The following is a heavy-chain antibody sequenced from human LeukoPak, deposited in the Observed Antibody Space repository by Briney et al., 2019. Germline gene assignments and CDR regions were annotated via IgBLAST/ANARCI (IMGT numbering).Heavy chain of an antibody. CDR1: GGSFSGYY. J-gene: IGHJ4*02. Sequence: PSETLSLTCAVYGGSFSGYYWSWIRQPPGKGLEWIGEINHSGSTNYNPSLKSRVTISVDTSKNQFSLKLSSVTAADTAVYYCARVQYSSSWYGFDYWGQGTLVTVSS. D-gene: IGHD6-13*01. CDR2: INHSGST. V-gene: IGHV4-34*01. CDR3: ARVQYSSSWYGFDY.